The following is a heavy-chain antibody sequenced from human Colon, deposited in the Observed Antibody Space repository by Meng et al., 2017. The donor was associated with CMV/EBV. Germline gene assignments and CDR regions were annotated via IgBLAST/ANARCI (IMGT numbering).Heavy chain of an antibody. CDR1: EFSFSSCA. CDR3: TSAHCISTCGYLDY. CDR2: ISSSLSFI. J-gene: IGHJ4*02. V-gene: IGHV3-21*01. D-gene: IGHD2-2*01. Sequence: ASEFSFSSCAMHSVLQSLGKALGWVSSISSSLSFIACADWGADRCSISRDNVNGTLDRQMNSLRPGDTAVYYCTSAHCISTCGYLDYWGQGTLVTVSS.